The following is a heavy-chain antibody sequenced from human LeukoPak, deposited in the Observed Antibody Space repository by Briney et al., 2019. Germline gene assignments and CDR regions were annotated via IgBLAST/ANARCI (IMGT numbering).Heavy chain of an antibody. J-gene: IGHJ4*02. D-gene: IGHD6-19*01. CDR2: IYWDDDN. Sequence: SGPTLVNPTQTLTLTCTLSGFSLSTSGVGVGWIRQPPGKALEWLALIYWDDDNRYSPSLKNRLTITKDTSKNQVVLTMTNMDPVDTATYYCAHTQLAGAPFDYWGQGTLVTVSS. CDR1: GFSLSTSGVG. CDR3: AHTQLAGAPFDY. V-gene: IGHV2-5*02.